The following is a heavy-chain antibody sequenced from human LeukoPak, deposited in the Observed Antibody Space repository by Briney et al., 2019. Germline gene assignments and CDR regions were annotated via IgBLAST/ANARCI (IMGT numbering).Heavy chain of an antibody. V-gene: IGHV4-59*01. D-gene: IGHD3-22*01. Sequence: SETLSLTCTVSGGSISSYYWSWIRQPPGKGLEGIGYIYYSGSTNYNPSLKSRVTISVDTSKNQFSLKLSSVTAADTAVYYCARNYYDSSGYKSFDYWGQGTLVTVSS. CDR2: IYYSGST. CDR1: GGSISSYY. CDR3: ARNYYDSSGYKSFDY. J-gene: IGHJ4*02.